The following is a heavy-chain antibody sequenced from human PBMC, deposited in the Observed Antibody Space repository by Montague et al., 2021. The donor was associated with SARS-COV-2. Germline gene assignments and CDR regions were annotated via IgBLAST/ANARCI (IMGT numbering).Heavy chain of an antibody. CDR2: IHYSGST. CDR1: GGSISSSSYY. J-gene: IGHJ5*02. Sequence: SETLSLTCTVSGGSISSSSYYWGWIRQPPGKGLEWIGSIHYSGSTYYNPSLKSRVTISVDTSKNQSSLKLSSVTAADTAVYYCAADYGERDWFDPWGQGTLVTVSS. CDR3: AADYGERDWFDP. V-gene: IGHV4-39*01. D-gene: IGHD4-17*01.